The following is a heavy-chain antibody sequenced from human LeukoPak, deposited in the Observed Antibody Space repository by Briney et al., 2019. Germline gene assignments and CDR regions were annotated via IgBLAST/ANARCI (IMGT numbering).Heavy chain of an antibody. CDR1: GFTFSSYA. CDR3: AKGYDILTGYQSWFDP. J-gene: IGHJ5*02. V-gene: IGHV3-23*01. CDR2: ISGSGGST. Sequence: GGSLRLSCAASGFTFSSYAMSWVRQAPGKGLEWVSAISGSGGSTYYADSVKGRFTISRDNSKNTLYLQMNSLRAEDAAVYYCAKGYDILTGYQSWFDPWGQGTLVTVSS. D-gene: IGHD3-9*01.